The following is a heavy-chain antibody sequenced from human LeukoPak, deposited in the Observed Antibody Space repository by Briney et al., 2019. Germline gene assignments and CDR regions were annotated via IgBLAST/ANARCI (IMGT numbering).Heavy chain of an antibody. V-gene: IGHV3-30*02. D-gene: IGHD6-19*01. CDR3: ARGPSFIAVGPALEADAFDI. J-gene: IGHJ3*02. Sequence: GRSLRLSCAASGFTFSSYGMHWVRQAPGKGLEWVAFIRYDGSNKYYADSVKGRFTISRDNSKNTLYLQMNSLRAEDTAVYYCARGPSFIAVGPALEADAFDIWGQGTMVTVSS. CDR2: IRYDGSNK. CDR1: GFTFSSYG.